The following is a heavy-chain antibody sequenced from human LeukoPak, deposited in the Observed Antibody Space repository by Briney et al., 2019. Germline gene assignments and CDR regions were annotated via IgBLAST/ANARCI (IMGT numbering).Heavy chain of an antibody. J-gene: IGHJ6*02. V-gene: IGHV3-30*02. Sequence: GGSLRLSCAASGFTFSSYGMPWVRQAPGKGLEWVAFIRYDGSNKYYADSVKGRFTISRDNSKNTLYLQMNSLRAEDTAVYYCASPYYGSGSYYYGMDVWGQGTTVTVSS. CDR1: GFTFSSYG. D-gene: IGHD3-10*01. CDR2: IRYDGSNK. CDR3: ASPYYGSGSYYYGMDV.